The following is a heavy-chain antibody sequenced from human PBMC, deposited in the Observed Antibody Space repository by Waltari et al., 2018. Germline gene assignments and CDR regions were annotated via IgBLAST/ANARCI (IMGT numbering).Heavy chain of an antibody. D-gene: IGHD3-9*01. V-gene: IGHV1-69*01. CDR1: GGTFSSYA. CDR3: ARGDYDILTGVYYYYGMDV. J-gene: IGHJ6*02. Sequence: QVQLVQSGAEVKKPGSSVKVSCKASGGTFSSYAISWVRQAPGQGLEWMGGIIPIFGTANYAQKVQGRVTITADESTSTAYMELSSLRSEDTAVYYCARGDYDILTGVYYYYGMDVWGQGTTVTVSS. CDR2: IIPIFGTA.